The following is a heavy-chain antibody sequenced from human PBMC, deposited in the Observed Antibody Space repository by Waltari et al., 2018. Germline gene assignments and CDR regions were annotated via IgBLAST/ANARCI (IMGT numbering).Heavy chain of an antibody. J-gene: IGHJ3*02. Sequence: QVQLQQWGAGLLKPSETLSLTCAVYGGSFSGYYWSWIRQPPGKGLEWIGESSHSGSTNYNPSLKSRVTIAVDTSKNQFSLKLSSVTAADTAVYYCARGLFDSSGYFRNDAFDIWGQGTMVTVSS. V-gene: IGHV4-34*01. D-gene: IGHD3-22*01. CDR2: SSHSGST. CDR1: GGSFSGYY. CDR3: ARGLFDSSGYFRNDAFDI.